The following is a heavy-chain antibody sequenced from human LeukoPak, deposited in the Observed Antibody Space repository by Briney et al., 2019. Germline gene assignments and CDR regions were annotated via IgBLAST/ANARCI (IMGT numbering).Heavy chain of an antibody. CDR2: ISAYNTMT. J-gene: IGHJ4*02. D-gene: IGHD1-26*01. V-gene: IGHV1-18*04. CDR1: GYTFTNYG. Sequence: ASVRVSCKTSGYTFTNYGVSWVRQAPGQGLEWMAWISAYNTMTNYAPKFQDRVTVTTDTSTRTAYMELGNLRSDDTAVYYCARDRRRILAPTTLDSWGQGTLVTVSS. CDR3: ARDRRRILAPTTLDS.